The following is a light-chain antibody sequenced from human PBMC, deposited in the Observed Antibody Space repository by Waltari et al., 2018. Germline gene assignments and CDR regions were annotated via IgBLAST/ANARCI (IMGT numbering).Light chain of an antibody. Sequence: EIVLTQSPVSLSLSPGERATLSCRSSQSISRYLAWYQQKPGQAPRLLIYGASNRATSVPPRFSGSGSGTDFSLTISGLEPEDSAVYYCQHHFRLPATFGQGTKVEIK. J-gene: IGKJ1*01. V-gene: IGKV3-20*01. CDR3: QHHFRLPAT. CDR1: QSISRY. CDR2: GAS.